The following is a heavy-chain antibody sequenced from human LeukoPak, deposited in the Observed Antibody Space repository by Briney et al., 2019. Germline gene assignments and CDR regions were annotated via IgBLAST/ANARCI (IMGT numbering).Heavy chain of an antibody. D-gene: IGHD6-13*01. V-gene: IGHV1-46*01. CDR2: INPSGGST. CDR3: ARDGLSSSWTN. Sequence: ASVKVSCKASGYTFTIYYIHCVRQAPGQALEWMGIINPSGGSTSYAQKCHGRVTMTRDTSTSTLYMELSRLSSEDKAVYYCARDGLSSSWTNWGQGTLVPVSS. J-gene: IGHJ4*02. CDR1: GYTFTIYY.